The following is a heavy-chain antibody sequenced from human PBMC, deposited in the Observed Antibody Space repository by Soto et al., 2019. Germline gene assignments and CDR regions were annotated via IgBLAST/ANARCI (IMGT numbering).Heavy chain of an antibody. V-gene: IGHV4-39*01. CDR2: IYYSGST. J-gene: IGHJ5*02. D-gene: IGHD2-2*01. Sequence: PSETMSLTCTVSGGSISSGGYYWSWIRQHPGKGLEWIGCIYYSGSTYYNPSLKSRVTISVDTSKNQFSLKLSSVTAADTAVYYCARHRRGIDQLLTYNWFDPWGQGTLVTVSS. CDR1: GGSISSGGYY. CDR3: ARHRRGIDQLLTYNWFDP.